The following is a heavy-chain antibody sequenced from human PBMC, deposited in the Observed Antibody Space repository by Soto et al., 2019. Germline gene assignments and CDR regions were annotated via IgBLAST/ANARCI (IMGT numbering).Heavy chain of an antibody. Sequence: SGPTLVNPTQTLTLTCTFSGFSLSTSGVGVGWIRQPPGKALEWLALIYWDDDKRYSPSLKSRLTITKDTSKNQVVLTMTNMDPVDTATYYCAHSLHTSRSINYYGIDVWGQGTTVTVYS. V-gene: IGHV2-5*02. D-gene: IGHD6-13*01. CDR1: GFSLSTSGVG. CDR2: IYWDDDK. J-gene: IGHJ6*02. CDR3: AHSLHTSRSINYYGIDV.